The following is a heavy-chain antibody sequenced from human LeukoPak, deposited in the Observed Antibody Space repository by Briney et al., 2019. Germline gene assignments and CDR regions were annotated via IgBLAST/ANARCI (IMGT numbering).Heavy chain of an antibody. Sequence: PGGSLRLSCAASGFTFSSYAMSWVRQAPGKGLEWVSAISGSGGSTYYADSVKGRFTISRDNAKNSLYLQMNSLRAEDTGVYYCARGSITVAGGHYYHGLDVWGQGTTVTVS. J-gene: IGHJ6*02. CDR2: ISGSGGST. CDR3: ARGSITVAGGHYYHGLDV. CDR1: GFTFSSYA. D-gene: IGHD6-19*01. V-gene: IGHV3-23*01.